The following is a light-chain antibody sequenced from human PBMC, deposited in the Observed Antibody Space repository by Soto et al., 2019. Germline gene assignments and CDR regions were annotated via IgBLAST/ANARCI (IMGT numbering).Light chain of an antibody. Sequence: DIQMTQSPSSLSASVGDRVTITCQASQDITNYVNWFQQKPGKAPKLLIYDASNLETGVPSRFSGSGSGTDFTFTISSLQAEDIATYYCQQYDNLPLTFGGGTKVDIK. CDR3: QQYDNLPLT. J-gene: IGKJ4*01. V-gene: IGKV1-33*01. CDR2: DAS. CDR1: QDITNY.